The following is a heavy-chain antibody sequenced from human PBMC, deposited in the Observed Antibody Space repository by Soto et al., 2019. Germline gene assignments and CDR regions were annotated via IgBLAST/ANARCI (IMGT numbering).Heavy chain of an antibody. CDR3: ARIPPCGPSDRSSHAFDI. V-gene: IGHV2-26*01. J-gene: IGHJ3*02. D-gene: IGHD2-21*01. CDR1: GFSLGNVNMG. Sequence: SGPTLVNPTETLTLTCTVSGFSLGNVNMGVSWIRQPPGKALEWLAHIFSSDEKYYSTSLKTRLTVSKDTSKNQVVLTMTNMDPVDTATYYCARIPPCGPSDRSSHAFDIWGQGTMVTVSS. CDR2: IFSSDEK.